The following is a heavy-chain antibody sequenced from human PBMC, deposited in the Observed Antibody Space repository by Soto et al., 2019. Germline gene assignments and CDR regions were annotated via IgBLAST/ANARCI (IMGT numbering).Heavy chain of an antibody. Sequence: GVSVKVCCKAPGDTFTSYSMHWVRHAPGKRLEWMGWINAGNGNTKYSQKFQGRVTITRDTSASTAYMELSSLRSEDKAVYYCARVKGGYDLGPYYYGMDVWGQGTTVTVSS. D-gene: IGHD5-12*01. J-gene: IGHJ6*02. CDR1: GDTFTSYS. CDR3: ARVKGGYDLGPYYYGMDV. CDR2: INAGNGNT. V-gene: IGHV1-3*01.